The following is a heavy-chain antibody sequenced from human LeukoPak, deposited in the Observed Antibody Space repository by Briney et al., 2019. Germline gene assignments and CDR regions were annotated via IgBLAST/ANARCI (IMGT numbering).Heavy chain of an antibody. J-gene: IGHJ4*02. Sequence: SETLSLTCTVSGGSISSRSYYWGWVRQPPGKGLEWIGSIYYSGSTYYNPSLKSRVTISVDTSKNQFSLKLSSVTAADTAVYYCARYGGSGTYFFDYWGRGTLVTVSS. CDR1: GGSISSRSYY. V-gene: IGHV4-39*01. CDR3: ARYGGSGTYFFDY. CDR2: IYYSGST. D-gene: IGHD3-10*01.